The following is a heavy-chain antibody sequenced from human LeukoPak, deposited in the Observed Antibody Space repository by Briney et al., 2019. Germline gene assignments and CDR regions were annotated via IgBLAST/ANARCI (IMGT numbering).Heavy chain of an antibody. D-gene: IGHD6-19*01. Sequence: GGSLRLSCAASGFTFSTYAMSWVRQAPGKGREWVSSISGSGGSTFYADSVKGRFTISRDNSKNTLYLQMNSLRAEDTAVYYRANRITVVARDAFDIWGQGTMVTVSS. CDR2: ISGSGGST. CDR3: ANRITVVARDAFDI. V-gene: IGHV3-23*01. CDR1: GFTFSTYA. J-gene: IGHJ3*02.